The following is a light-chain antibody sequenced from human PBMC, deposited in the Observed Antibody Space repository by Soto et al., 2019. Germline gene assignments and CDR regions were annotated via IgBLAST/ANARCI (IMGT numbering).Light chain of an antibody. J-gene: IGLJ3*02. CDR1: GSNIGSNS. V-gene: IGLV1-51*01. CDR3: GTWESYLSVWV. Sequence: QSALTQPPSVSAAPGQTVTISCSGGGSNIGSNSVSWYQQVPGTAPKLLLYDNDKRPSGIPDRFSGSKSGTSATLGITGLQTADEADYYCGTWESYLSVWVFGGGTKLTVL. CDR2: DND.